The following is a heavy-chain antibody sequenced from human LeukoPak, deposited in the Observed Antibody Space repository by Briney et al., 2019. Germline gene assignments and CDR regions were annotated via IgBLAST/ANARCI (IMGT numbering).Heavy chain of an antibody. CDR2: INHSGST. J-gene: IGHJ4*02. Sequence: SETLSLTCAVYGGSFSGYYWSWIRQPPGKGLEWIGEINHSGSTNYNPSLKSRVTISVDTSKNQFSLKLSSVTAADTAVYYCARVILGAKYYYDSSGYLDYWGQGTLVTVSS. CDR3: ARVILGAKYYYDSSGYLDY. D-gene: IGHD3-22*01. CDR1: GGSFSGYY. V-gene: IGHV4-34*01.